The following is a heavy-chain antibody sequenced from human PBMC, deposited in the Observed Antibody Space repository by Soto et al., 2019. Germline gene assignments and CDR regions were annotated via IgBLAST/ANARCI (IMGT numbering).Heavy chain of an antibody. J-gene: IGHJ6*02. D-gene: IGHD2-15*01. V-gene: IGHV3-13*01. CDR2: VGIAGDT. Sequence: PGGSLRLSCAASGFTFSSYDMHWVRQATGKGLEWVSAVGIAGDTYHPGSVKGRFTISRENAKNSLYLQMNSLRAEDTAVYYCARDPSGGPVCSGGSCYSLYGMDVWGQGTTVTVSS. CDR3: ARDPSGGPVCSGGSCYSLYGMDV. CDR1: GFTFSSYD.